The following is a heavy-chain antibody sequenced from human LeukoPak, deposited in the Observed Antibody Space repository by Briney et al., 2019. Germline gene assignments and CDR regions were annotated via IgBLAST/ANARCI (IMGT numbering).Heavy chain of an antibody. J-gene: IGHJ4*02. CDR2: ISHSGST. D-gene: IGHD6-19*01. CDR1: GGSFSGYY. Sequence: SETLSLTCAVYGGSFSGYYWSWIRQPPGKGLEWIGEISHSGSTNYNPSLKSRVTISVDTSKNQFSLKLSSVTAADTAVYYCARAGLYSSGWYSAIWVPDYWGQGTLVTVSS. CDR3: ARAGLYSSGWYSAIWVPDY. V-gene: IGHV4-34*01.